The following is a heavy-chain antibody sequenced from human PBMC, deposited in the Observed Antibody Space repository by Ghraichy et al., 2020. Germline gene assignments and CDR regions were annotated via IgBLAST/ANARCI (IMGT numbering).Heavy chain of an antibody. D-gene: IGHD2-21*01. CDR1: GGSISSSSYY. Sequence: SETLSLTCTVSGGSISSSSYYWGWLRQPPGQGLEWIGSIYYSGSTYYNPSLKSRVTISVDTSKNQFSLKLSSVTAADTAVYYCAREGEGLFSLFDYWGQGTLVTGSS. J-gene: IGHJ4*02. CDR2: IYYSGST. V-gene: IGHV4-39*02. CDR3: AREGEGLFSLFDY.